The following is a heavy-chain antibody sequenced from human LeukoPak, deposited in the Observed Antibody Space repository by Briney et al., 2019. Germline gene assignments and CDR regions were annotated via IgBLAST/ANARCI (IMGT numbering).Heavy chain of an antibody. CDR1: GFTFTSSA. J-gene: IGHJ3*02. Sequence: SVKVSCKASGFTFTSSAMQWVRQARGQRLEWIGWIVVGSGNTNYAQKFQERVTITRDMSTSTAYMELSSLRSEDTTVYYCARDGSRYSYGLDAFDIWGQGTMVTVSS. V-gene: IGHV1-58*02. CDR3: ARDGSRYSYGLDAFDI. CDR2: IVVGSGNT. D-gene: IGHD5-18*01.